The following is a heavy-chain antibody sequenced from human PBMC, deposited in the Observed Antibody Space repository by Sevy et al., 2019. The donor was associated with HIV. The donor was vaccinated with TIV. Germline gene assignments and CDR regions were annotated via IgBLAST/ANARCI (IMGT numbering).Heavy chain of an antibody. Sequence: GSLRLSCAASGFPFSTHAMSWVRQAPGKGLEWVSAISASGGSTYYADSVKGRFTISRENSKNMVYVQMNSLRAEDTAVYYCAKHGYTSGWRDAFDVWGQGTMVTVSS. CDR3: AKHGYTSGWRDAFDV. CDR2: ISASGGST. CDR1: GFPFSTHA. V-gene: IGHV3-23*01. D-gene: IGHD6-19*01. J-gene: IGHJ3*01.